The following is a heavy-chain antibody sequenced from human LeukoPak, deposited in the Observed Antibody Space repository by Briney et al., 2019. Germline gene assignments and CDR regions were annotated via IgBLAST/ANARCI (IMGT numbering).Heavy chain of an antibody. Sequence: GGSLRLSCAASGFTFSSYSMNWVRQAPGKGLEWVSYISSSSSTIYYADSVKGRFTISRDNAKNSLYLQMNSLRAEDTAVYYCARLQYYYGSGSSLGSPLDYWGQGTLVTVSS. J-gene: IGHJ4*02. V-gene: IGHV3-48*04. D-gene: IGHD3-10*01. CDR1: GFTFSSYS. CDR2: ISSSSSTI. CDR3: ARLQYYYGSGSSLGSPLDY.